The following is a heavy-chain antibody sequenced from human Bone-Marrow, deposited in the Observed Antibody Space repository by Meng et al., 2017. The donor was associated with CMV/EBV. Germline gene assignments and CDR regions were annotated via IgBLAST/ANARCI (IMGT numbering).Heavy chain of an antibody. J-gene: IGHJ6*02. Sequence: GGSLRLSCAASGFTFSSYAMHWVRQAPGKGLEWVAVISYDGSNKYYADSVKGRFTISRDNSKNTLYLQMNSLRAEDTAVYYCARDRGDESFGWQLRYYYYYYYGMDVWGQGTTVTVSS. CDR2: ISYDGSNK. D-gene: IGHD5-12*01. CDR3: ARDRGDESFGWQLRYYYYYYYGMDV. CDR1: GFTFSSYA. V-gene: IGHV3-30*04.